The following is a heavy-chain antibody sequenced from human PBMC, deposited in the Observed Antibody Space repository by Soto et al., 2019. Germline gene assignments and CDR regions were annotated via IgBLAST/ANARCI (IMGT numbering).Heavy chain of an antibody. Sequence: SETLSLTCTVSGGSISSYYWSWIRQPPGKGLEWIGYIYYSGSTNYNPSLKSRVTISVDTSKNQFSLKLSSVTAADTAVYYCARVGYSYGPWFYYGMDVWGQGTMVTVSS. CDR1: GGSISSYY. D-gene: IGHD5-18*01. CDR2: IYYSGST. CDR3: ARVGYSYGPWFYYGMDV. J-gene: IGHJ6*02. V-gene: IGHV4-59*01.